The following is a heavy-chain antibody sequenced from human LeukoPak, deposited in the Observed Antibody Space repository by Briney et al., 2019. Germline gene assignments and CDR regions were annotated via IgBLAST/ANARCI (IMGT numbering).Heavy chain of an antibody. CDR2: IKQDGSEK. CDR3: AWRGIVVAGPFDY. V-gene: IGHV3-7*01. CDR1: EFSLSRYW. Sequence: GGSLRLSCEGSEFSLSRYWMSWVRPAPGKGLEWVAKIKQDGSEKYFVDSVRGRFTISRDNAKNSMYLQMNSLRAEDTAVYYCAWRGIVVAGPFDYWGQGTLVTAS. D-gene: IGHD6-19*01. J-gene: IGHJ4*02.